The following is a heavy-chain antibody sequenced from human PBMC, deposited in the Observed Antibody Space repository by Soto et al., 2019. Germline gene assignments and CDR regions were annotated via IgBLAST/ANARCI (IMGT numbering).Heavy chain of an antibody. CDR1: GFTFSDYY. V-gene: IGHV3-11*04. Sequence: GGSLRLSCAASGFTFSDYYMSWIRQAPGKGLEWVSYISSSSSNIYYADSVKGRFTISRDNAKNSLYLQMNSLRAEDTAVYYCASHPRDSSNYWYYFDYWGQGTLVT. D-gene: IGHD3-22*01. J-gene: IGHJ4*02. CDR3: ASHPRDSSNYWYYFDY. CDR2: ISSSSSNI.